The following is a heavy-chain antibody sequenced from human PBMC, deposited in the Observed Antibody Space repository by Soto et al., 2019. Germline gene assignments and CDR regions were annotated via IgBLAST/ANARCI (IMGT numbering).Heavy chain of an antibody. CDR3: AKQRGNSVERQLPYYFDY. CDR1: GFTFSSYG. Sequence: GGSLRLSCAASGFTFSSYGMHWVRQAPGKGLEWVAVISYDGSNKYYADSVKGRFTISRDNSKNTLYLQMNSLRAEDTAVYYCAKQRGNSVERQLPYYFDYWGQGTLVTVSS. J-gene: IGHJ4*02. CDR2: ISYDGSNK. V-gene: IGHV3-30*18. D-gene: IGHD5-18*01.